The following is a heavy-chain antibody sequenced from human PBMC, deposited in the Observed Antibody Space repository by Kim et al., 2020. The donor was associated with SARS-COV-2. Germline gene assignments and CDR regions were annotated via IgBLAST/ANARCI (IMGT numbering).Heavy chain of an antibody. D-gene: IGHD2-21*01. CDR3: ARDSFPYCGGDCYSYAFDI. CDR1: GGTFSSYA. Sequence: SVKVSCKASGGTFSSYAISWVRQAPGQGLEWMGRIIPILGIANYAQKFQGRVTITADKSTSTAYMELSSLRSEDTAVYYCARDSFPYCGGDCYSYAFDIWSQGTMVTVSS. CDR2: IIPILGIA. J-gene: IGHJ3*02. V-gene: IGHV1-69*04.